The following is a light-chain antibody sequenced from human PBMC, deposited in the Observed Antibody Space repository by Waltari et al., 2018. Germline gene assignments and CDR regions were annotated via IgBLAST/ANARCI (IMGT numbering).Light chain of an antibody. J-gene: IGLJ2*01. V-gene: IGLV3-21*02. Sequence: SYVLTQPPSVSVAPGPTASITCGGNNIGSKSVHWYQQKPGQAPVLVVYNDSDRPSGIPERFSGSNSGNTATLTISRVEAGDEADYYCQVWDSGADHVVFGGGTKLTVL. CDR1: NIGSKS. CDR2: NDS. CDR3: QVWDSGADHVV.